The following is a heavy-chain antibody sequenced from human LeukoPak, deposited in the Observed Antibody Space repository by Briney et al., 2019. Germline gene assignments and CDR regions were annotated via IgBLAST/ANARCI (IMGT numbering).Heavy chain of an antibody. CDR3: ARGGGNYLFFCDRGRLDP. D-gene: IGHD2-15*01. J-gene: IGHJ5*02. CDR2: ISRSGTT. Sequence: SETLSLTCAVNNGSFSNYYWTWIRQSPGKGLQWIGEISRSGTTNYNPSLKSRLTLSMDESKNHLSLTLTSVTAADTALYFCARGGGNYLFFCDRGRLDPWGQGTLVTVSS. V-gene: IGHV4-34*01. CDR1: NGSFSNYY.